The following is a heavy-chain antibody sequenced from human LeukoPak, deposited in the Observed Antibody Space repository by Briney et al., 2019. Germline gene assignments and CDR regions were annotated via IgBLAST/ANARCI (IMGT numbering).Heavy chain of an antibody. CDR2: ISSSSSYI. D-gene: IGHD4-17*01. CDR1: GFTFSSYS. J-gene: IGHJ4*02. Sequence: PGRPLRLSCAASGFTFSSYSMNWVRQAPGKGLEWVSSISSSSSYIYYADSVKGRFTISRDNAKNSLYLQMNSLRAEDTAVYYCARDLRGEGGGFDYWGQGTLVTVSS. CDR3: ARDLRGEGGGFDY. V-gene: IGHV3-21*01.